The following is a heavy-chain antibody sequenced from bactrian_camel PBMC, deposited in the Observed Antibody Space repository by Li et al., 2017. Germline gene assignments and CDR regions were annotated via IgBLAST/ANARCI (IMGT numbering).Heavy chain of an antibody. D-gene: IGHD7*01. CDR1: GFTFSNYD. J-gene: IGHJ4*01. CDR2: ISTQGTKT. CDR3: AADFYNLQLARSYTY. Sequence: HVQLVESGGGLVQPGGSLRLSCAASGFTFSNYDMSWVRQAPGQGLEWVSSISTQGTKTYYLDSVKGRFTISKDNGQNTLYLQMNDLKPEDTAMYYCAADFYNLQLARSYTYWGQGTQVTVS. V-gene: IGHV3-2*01.